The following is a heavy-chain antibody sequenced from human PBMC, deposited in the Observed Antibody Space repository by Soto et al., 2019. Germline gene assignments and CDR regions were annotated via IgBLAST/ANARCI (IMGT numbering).Heavy chain of an antibody. D-gene: IGHD3-10*01. CDR2: INSDGSST. CDR3: AKDILSFTMVRGSGFDY. Sequence: EVQLVESGGGLVQPGGSLRLSCAASGFTFSSYWMHWVRQAPGKGLVWVSRINSDGSSTSYADSVKGRFTISRDNAKNSLYLQMNSLRAEDTALYYCAKDILSFTMVRGSGFDYWGQGTLVTVSS. V-gene: IGHV3-74*01. CDR1: GFTFSSYW. J-gene: IGHJ4*02.